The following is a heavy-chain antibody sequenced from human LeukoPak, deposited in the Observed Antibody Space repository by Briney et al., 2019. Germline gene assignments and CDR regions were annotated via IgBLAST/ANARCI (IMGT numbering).Heavy chain of an antibody. D-gene: IGHD4-17*01. CDR3: ARDGTVTAGPFDP. CDR1: GFTFRSYA. J-gene: IGHJ5*02. Sequence: GGSLRLSCAASGFTFRSYAMSWVRQAPGKGLEWVSGISATGGSTYYADSVEGRLTISRDNSKNTLYLQLNSLTAEDTAVHYCARDGTVTAGPFDPWGGGTLVTVSS. V-gene: IGHV3-23*01. CDR2: ISATGGST.